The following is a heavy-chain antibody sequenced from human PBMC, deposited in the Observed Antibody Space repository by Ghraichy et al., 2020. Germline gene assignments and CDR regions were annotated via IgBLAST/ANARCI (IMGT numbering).Heavy chain of an antibody. Sequence: ASVKVSCKTGRENVCTYDLNWVLECRLQVLKYMGWIYPNNGDAKSPQYFQGRVTMTTDTSISTAYMYLIGLRSDDTALYYCAAEICDNKGFRKGFDYWGQGTLLTVSS. J-gene: IGHJ4*02. D-gene: IGHD1-14*01. CDR2: IYPNNGDA. CDR3: AAEICDNKGFRKGFDY. CDR1: RENVCTYD. V-gene: IGHV1-2*02.